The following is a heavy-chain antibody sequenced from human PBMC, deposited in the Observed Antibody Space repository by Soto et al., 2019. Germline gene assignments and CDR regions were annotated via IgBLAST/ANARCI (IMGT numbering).Heavy chain of an antibody. Sequence: SETLSVSCTFTVGSISSYYWSWIGQPPGKGLEWIGYIYYSGSTNYNPSLKSRVTISVDTSKNQFSLKLSSVTAADTAVYYCARHYMGVATEWADAFDIWGQGTLVTVSS. V-gene: IGHV4-59*01. CDR1: VGSISSYY. J-gene: IGHJ3*02. CDR3: ARHYMGVATEWADAFDI. CDR2: IYYSGST. D-gene: IGHD5-12*01.